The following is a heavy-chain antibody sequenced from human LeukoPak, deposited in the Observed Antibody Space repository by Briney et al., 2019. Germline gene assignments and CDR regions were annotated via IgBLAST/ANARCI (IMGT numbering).Heavy chain of an antibody. Sequence: PGGSLRLSCAASGFTLSSYWMSWVRQAPGKGLEWVANIKQDGSEKYYVDSVKGRLTISRDNARDSLYLQMNSLRVEDTALYYCARDYNGHFEYWGQGTLVTVSS. CDR1: GFTLSSYW. CDR3: ARDYNGHFEY. J-gene: IGHJ4*02. D-gene: IGHD5-24*01. CDR2: IKQDGSEK. V-gene: IGHV3-7*04.